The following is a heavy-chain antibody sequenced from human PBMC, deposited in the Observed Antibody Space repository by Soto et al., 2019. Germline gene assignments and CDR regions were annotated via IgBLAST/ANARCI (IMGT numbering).Heavy chain of an antibody. D-gene: IGHD5-12*01. CDR3: ARVSVDVPE. J-gene: IGHJ4*02. Sequence: QLVQSGAEVKKPRASVKVSCKTSGPTFIAYYIHWVRQAPGQGLEWMGWIDPKSGGTTYEQKFLGRVTMTRDAYINKAYMELNRLTSDDTAVYYCARVSVDVPEWGQGTLLTVSS. V-gene: IGHV1-2*02. CDR2: IDPKSGGT. CDR1: GPTFIAYY.